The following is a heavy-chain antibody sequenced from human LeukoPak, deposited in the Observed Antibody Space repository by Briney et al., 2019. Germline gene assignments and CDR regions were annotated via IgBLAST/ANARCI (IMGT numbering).Heavy chain of an antibody. V-gene: IGHV3-30*02. D-gene: IGHD6-19*01. CDR2: IGSDGDKK. J-gene: IGHJ4*02. Sequence: QPGGSLRLSCAATGFTFSDFGMHWVRQAPGKGLGWVAFIGSDGDKKYYVDSVRGRFTISRDDSKNTLSLQMSSLKTDDTAVYYCAKDRRASSGVGYLDYWGQGTLVTVSS. CDR1: GFTFSDFG. CDR3: AKDRRASSGVGYLDY.